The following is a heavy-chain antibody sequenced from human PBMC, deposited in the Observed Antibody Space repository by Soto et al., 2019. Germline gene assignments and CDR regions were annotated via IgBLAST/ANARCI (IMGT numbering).Heavy chain of an antibody. CDR1: GYTFTSYD. CDR2: MNPNSGNT. Sequence: ASVKVSCKASGYTFTSYDISWVRQATGQGLEWMGWMNPNSGNTGYAQKFQGRVTMTRNTSISTAYMELSSLRSEDTAVYYCARGKRQPNNWFDPWGQGTLVTVSS. D-gene: IGHD1-1*01. V-gene: IGHV1-8*01. J-gene: IGHJ5*02. CDR3: ARGKRQPNNWFDP.